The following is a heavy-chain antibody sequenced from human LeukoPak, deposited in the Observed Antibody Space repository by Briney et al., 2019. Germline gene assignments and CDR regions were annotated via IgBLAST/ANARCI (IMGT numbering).Heavy chain of an antibody. CDR3: ARGRGTTGVPFDY. D-gene: IGHD1-1*01. V-gene: IGHV3-33*01. CDR2: IWYDGSNK. CDR1: GFTFSSYG. Sequence: GRSLRLSCAASGFTFSSYGMHWVRQAPGKGLGWVAVIWYDGSNKYYADSVKGRFTISRDNSKNTLYLQMNSLRAEDTAVYYCARGRGTTGVPFDYWGQGTLVTVSS. J-gene: IGHJ4*02.